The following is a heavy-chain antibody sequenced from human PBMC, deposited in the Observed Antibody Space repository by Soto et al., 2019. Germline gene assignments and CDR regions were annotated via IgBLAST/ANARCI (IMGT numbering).Heavy chain of an antibody. Sequence: EVQLVESGGGLVQPGGSLRLSCAASGFTFSSYWMHWVRQAPGKGLVWVSRINSDGSSTSYADSVKGRFTISRDNAKNTLYLQMNSLRAEDMGVYYCAREYISGYGTFIDYWGQGTLVTVSS. V-gene: IGHV3-74*01. CDR2: INSDGSST. CDR3: AREYISGYGTFIDY. J-gene: IGHJ4*02. D-gene: IGHD5-12*01. CDR1: GFTFSSYW.